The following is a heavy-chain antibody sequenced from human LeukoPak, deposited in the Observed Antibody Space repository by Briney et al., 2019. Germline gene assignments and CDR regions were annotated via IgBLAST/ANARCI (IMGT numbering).Heavy chain of an antibody. V-gene: IGHV3-33*01. CDR1: GFTFRSYG. CDR2: IWYDGSNK. CDR3: ARVEPPDQRGAFDI. Sequence: GGSLRLSCAASGFTFRSYGMHWVRQAPGKGLEWVAVIWYDGSNKYYADSLKGRFTISRDNSKNTLYLQMKSLRAEDTAVYYCARVEPPDQRGAFDIWGQGTMVTVSS. J-gene: IGHJ3*02. D-gene: IGHD2-2*01.